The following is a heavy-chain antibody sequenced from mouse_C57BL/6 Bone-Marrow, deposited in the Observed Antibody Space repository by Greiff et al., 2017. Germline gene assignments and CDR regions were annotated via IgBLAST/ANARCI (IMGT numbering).Heavy chain of an antibody. CDR1: GYTFTSYW. J-gene: IGHJ2*01. CDR3: ARYRITTVVATPDY. CDR2: IHPNSGST. Sequence: QVQLQQPGAELVKPGASVKLSCKASGYTFTSYWMPWVKQRPGQGLEWIGMIHPNSGSTNYNEKFKSKATLTVDKSSSTAYMQLSSLTSEDSAVYYCARYRITTVVATPDYWGQGTTLTVSS. V-gene: IGHV1-64*01. D-gene: IGHD1-1*01.